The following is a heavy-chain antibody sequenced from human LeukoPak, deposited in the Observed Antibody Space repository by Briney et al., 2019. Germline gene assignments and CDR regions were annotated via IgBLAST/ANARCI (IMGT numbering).Heavy chain of an antibody. J-gene: IGHJ3*02. CDR1: GFTVRSNY. Sequence: KSGGSLRLSCAASGFTVRSNYMSWVGQAPGKGLEWVSSISSTKTYIYYADSLKGRFTISRDNAKNSLYLQMNSLRAEDTAVYYCARDLAWDAFDIWGQGTMVTVSS. V-gene: IGHV3-21*01. CDR2: ISSTKTYI. CDR3: ARDLAWDAFDI.